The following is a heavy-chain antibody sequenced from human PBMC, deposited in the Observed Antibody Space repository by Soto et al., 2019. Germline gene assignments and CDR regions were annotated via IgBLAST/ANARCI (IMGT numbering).Heavy chain of an antibody. J-gene: IGHJ4*02. CDR1: GYSFADSW. V-gene: IGHV5-51*01. CDR3: ARPPGSGNLFAN. D-gene: IGHD2-15*01. Sequence: PGESLKISCQGSGYSFADSWIGWVRQVPGRGLEWVGIIYPGYSDIRYRPSFQGRVTISADKSVNTAYLQWSSLRASDTAIYYCARPPGSGNLFANWGQGNPVTVSS. CDR2: IYPGYSDI.